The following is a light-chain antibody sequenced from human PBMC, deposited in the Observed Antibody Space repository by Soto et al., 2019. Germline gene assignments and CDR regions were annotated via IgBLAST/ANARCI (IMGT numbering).Light chain of an antibody. V-gene: IGKV3-20*01. CDR1: QSVSSSY. Sequence: DIVLTQSPGTLSLSPGERATLSCRASQSVSSSYLAWYQQKPGQAPRLLIYGASTRATGIPARFSGSGSGTEFTLIISSLQHEDSAVYYCQQYNSWMWTFGQGTKVDIK. J-gene: IGKJ1*01. CDR3: QQYNSWMWT. CDR2: GAS.